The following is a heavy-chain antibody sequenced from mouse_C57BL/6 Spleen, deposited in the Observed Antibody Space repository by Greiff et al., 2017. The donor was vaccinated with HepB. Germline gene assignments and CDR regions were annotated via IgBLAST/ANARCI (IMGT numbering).Heavy chain of an antibody. CDR2: IYPRSGNT. J-gene: IGHJ4*01. Sequence: VQLQESGAELARPGASVKLSCKASGYTFTSYGISWVKQRTGQGLEWIGEIYPRSGNTYYNEKFKGKATLTADKSSSTAYMELRSLTSEDSAVYFCAYDPGYAMDYWGQGTSVTVSS. V-gene: IGHV1-81*01. CDR3: AYDPGYAMDY. CDR1: GYTFTSYG. D-gene: IGHD2-3*01.